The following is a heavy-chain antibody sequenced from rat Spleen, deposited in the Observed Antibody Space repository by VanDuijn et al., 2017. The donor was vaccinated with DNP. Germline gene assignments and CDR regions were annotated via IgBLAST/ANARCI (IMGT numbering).Heavy chain of an antibody. CDR1: GFTFSRFW. J-gene: IGHJ4*01. CDR2: IKTDGSSA. CDR3: AKDWEGGYAMDA. D-gene: IGHD1-11*01. Sequence: EVQLVESGGGLVQPGRSLKLSCVASGFTFSRFWMYWIRQVPGKGLEWVASIKTDGSSAYYPDSVRGRFTISRDNAKNTVYLQMSSLKSEDSATYYCAKDWEGGYAMDAWGQGTSVTVSS. V-gene: IGHV5-58*01.